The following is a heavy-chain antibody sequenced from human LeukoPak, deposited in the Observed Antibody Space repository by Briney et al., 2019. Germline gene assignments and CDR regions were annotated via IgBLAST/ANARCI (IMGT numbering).Heavy chain of an antibody. D-gene: IGHD4-17*01. CDR3: ARGPYGDYVDALDY. CDR2: TSDRGDYT. CDR1: GFTFTSYS. V-gene: IGHV3-23*01. J-gene: IGHJ4*02. Sequence: PGGSLRLSCAASGFTFTSYSMSWVRQAPGKGLEWVSGTSDRGDYTYYADSVKGRFTISRDNGKNSLYLQMNSLSAEDTAVYYCARGPYGDYVDALDYWGQGTLVTVSS.